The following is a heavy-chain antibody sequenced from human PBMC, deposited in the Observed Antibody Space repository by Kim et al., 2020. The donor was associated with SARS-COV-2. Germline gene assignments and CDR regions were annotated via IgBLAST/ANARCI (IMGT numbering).Heavy chain of an antibody. CDR1: GFTSSNYG. CDR2: INSDGSST. V-gene: IGHV3-74*01. CDR3: ARDLGITGTSAFGMDV. Sequence: GGSLRLSCAASGFTSSNYGMYWVRQGPGKGLVWVSRINSDGSSTNYADSVKGRFTMSRDNAKNTLYLQMNSLRAEDTAVYYCARDLGITGTSAFGMDVWGQGTTVTVSS. J-gene: IGHJ6*02. D-gene: IGHD1-7*01.